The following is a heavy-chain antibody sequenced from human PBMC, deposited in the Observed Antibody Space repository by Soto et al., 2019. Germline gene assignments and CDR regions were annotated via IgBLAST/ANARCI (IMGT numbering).Heavy chain of an antibody. Sequence: QVQLVQSGAEVKKPGASVKVSCKASGYTFTNYGLTWVRQAPGQGLEWMGWVSGYTGNTNYAQELQGRVTMTTDTSTSTAYMELRSLRSDDTAVYYCARGRGKTGKVYYYYTDVWGKGSTVTVSS. V-gene: IGHV1-18*01. J-gene: IGHJ6*03. CDR1: GYTFTNYG. CDR3: ARGRGKTGKVYYYYTDV. CDR2: VSGYTGNT. D-gene: IGHD7-27*01.